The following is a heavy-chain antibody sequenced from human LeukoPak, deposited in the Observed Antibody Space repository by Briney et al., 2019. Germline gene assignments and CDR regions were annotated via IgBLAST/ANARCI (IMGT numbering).Heavy chain of an antibody. V-gene: IGHV4-4*07. D-gene: IGHD2-2*01. CDR2: IYASGRT. J-gene: IGHJ4*02. CDR3: ARHGSTYALRN. CDR1: GGSMSGYF. Sequence: PSETLSLTCTVSGGSMSGYFWSWIRQPAGKGLEWIGRIYASGRTNYNPSLKSRVTMSVDTSKNQFSLKLSSVTAVDTAVYYCARHGSTYALRNWGQGTLVTVSS.